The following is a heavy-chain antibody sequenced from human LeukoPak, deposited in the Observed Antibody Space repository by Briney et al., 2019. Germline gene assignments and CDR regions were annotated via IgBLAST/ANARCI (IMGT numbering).Heavy chain of an antibody. CDR3: AKAGIAVPATPEY. V-gene: IGHV3-23*01. CDR1: GFTFSSYA. J-gene: IGHJ4*02. D-gene: IGHD6-19*01. Sequence: PGGSLRLSCAASGFTFSSYAMNWVRQAPGKGLEWVSVISSSGGTTYYSDSVKGWFIISRDNSKNTLYLQMNSLRAEDTAVYYCAKAGIAVPATPEYCGQGTQVTVSS. CDR2: ISSSGGTT.